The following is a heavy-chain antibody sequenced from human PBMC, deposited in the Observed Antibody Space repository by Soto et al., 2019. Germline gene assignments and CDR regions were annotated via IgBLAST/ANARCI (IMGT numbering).Heavy chain of an antibody. CDR2: MNPNSGNT. D-gene: IGHD5-18*01. CDR3: ARVGYSYGPYGMDV. CDR1: GYTFTSYD. Sequence: ASVKVSCKASGYTFTSYDINWVRQATGQGLEWMGWMNPNSGNTGYAQKFQGWVTMTRDTSISTAYMELSRLRSDDTAVYYCARVGYSYGPYGMDVWGQGTTVTVSS. J-gene: IGHJ6*02. V-gene: IGHV1-8*01.